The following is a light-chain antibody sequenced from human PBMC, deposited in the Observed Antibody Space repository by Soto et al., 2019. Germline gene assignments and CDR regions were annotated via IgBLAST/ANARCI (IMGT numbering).Light chain of an antibody. J-gene: IGKJ1*01. CDR1: QSISSW. CDR2: DAS. V-gene: IGKV1-5*01. Sequence: DIQMTQSPSTLSASVGDRVTITFRASQSISSWLAWYQQKPGKAPKRLIYDASSLESGVPSRFSVSGSGTELTLTFSSLQPDDFGTYYCQQYNSYSWTFGQGTKVEIK. CDR3: QQYNSYSWT.